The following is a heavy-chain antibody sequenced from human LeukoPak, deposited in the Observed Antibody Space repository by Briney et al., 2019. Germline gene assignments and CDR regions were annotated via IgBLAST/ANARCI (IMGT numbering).Heavy chain of an antibody. CDR3: ASVVYTYDFWSGYSPPDQYFQH. J-gene: IGHJ1*01. D-gene: IGHD3-3*01. CDR1: GYTLTELS. V-gene: IGHV1-24*01. Sequence: ASVKVSCKVSGYTLTELSMHWVRQAPGKGLEWMGGFDPEDGETIYAQKFQGRVTMTEDTSTDTAYMELSSLRSEDTAVYYCASVVYTYDFWSGYSPPDQYFQHWGQGTLVTVSS. CDR2: FDPEDGET.